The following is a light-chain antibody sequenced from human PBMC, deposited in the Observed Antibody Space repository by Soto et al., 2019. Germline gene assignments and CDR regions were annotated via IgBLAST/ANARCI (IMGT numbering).Light chain of an antibody. CDR3: QQYNYWPIT. J-gene: IGKJ5*01. CDR2: GAS. Sequence: ETVMTQSPATLSVSPGERVTLSCRSSQSVADNLAWFQQKPGQGPRRLIYGASTRATGIPARFSGSGSETDFTLTVSSLRSEDSAVYYCQQYNYWPITFGQGTRLEIK. V-gene: IGKV3-15*01. CDR1: QSVADN.